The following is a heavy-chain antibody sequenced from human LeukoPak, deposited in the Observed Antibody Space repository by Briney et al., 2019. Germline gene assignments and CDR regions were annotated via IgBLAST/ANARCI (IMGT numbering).Heavy chain of an antibody. D-gene: IGHD6-13*01. CDR1: GYTFTGYY. Sequence: ASVKVSCKASGYTFTGYYMHWVRQAPGQGLEWMGIINPSGGSTSYAQKFQGRVTMTRDTSTSTVYMELSSLRSEDTAVYYCARRGSSSWTGWYFDLWGRGTLVTVSS. CDR2: INPSGGST. V-gene: IGHV1-46*01. J-gene: IGHJ2*01. CDR3: ARRGSSSWTGWYFDL.